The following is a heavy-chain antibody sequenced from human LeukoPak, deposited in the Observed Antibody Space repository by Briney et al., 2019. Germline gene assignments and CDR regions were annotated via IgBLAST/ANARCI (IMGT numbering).Heavy chain of an antibody. CDR1: GGFISSGGYY. CDR3: GKAGIAAAPIDY. D-gene: IGHD6-13*01. Sequence: SETLSLTCTVSGGFISSGGYYWSWIRQHPGKGLEWIGYIYYSGSTYYNPSLKSRVTISVDTSKNQFSLKLSSVTAADTAVYYCGKAGIAAAPIDYWGQGTLVTVSS. J-gene: IGHJ4*02. V-gene: IGHV4-31*03. CDR2: IYYSGST.